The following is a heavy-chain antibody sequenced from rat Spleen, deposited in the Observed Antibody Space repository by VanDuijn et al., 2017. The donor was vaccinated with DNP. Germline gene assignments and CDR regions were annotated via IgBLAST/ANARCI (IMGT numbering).Heavy chain of an antibody. J-gene: IGHJ2*01. Sequence: EVQLQESGPGLVKPSQPLSLTCSVTGSSITSNYWGWIREFPGNKMQYIGHISYSGTTNYNPSLKSRISITRDTSKNQFFLQLNSLTTEDTATYYCARHLPYYGYNYEDYFDYWGQGVMVTVSS. V-gene: IGHV3-1*01. CDR2: ISYSGTT. CDR1: GSSITSNY. CDR3: ARHLPYYGYNYEDYFDY. D-gene: IGHD1-9*01.